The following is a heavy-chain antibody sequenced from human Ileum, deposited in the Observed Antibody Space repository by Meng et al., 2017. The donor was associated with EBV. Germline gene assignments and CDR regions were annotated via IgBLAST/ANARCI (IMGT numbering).Heavy chain of an antibody. Sequence: ELLVQSGAEVEEAGDTVKVSCKAYSYTFSNSGIRGLRQSPGQRPEWMGSISAYNGDTNYTQNRQGRVTMTADTATSIAYIEVRSLRSDDTDVYYCARARNGGSYYLTYWGQGTLVTVSS. CDR1: SYTFSNSG. V-gene: IGHV1-18*01. CDR3: ARARNGGSYYLTY. J-gene: IGHJ4*02. CDR2: ISAYNGDT. D-gene: IGHD1-26*01.